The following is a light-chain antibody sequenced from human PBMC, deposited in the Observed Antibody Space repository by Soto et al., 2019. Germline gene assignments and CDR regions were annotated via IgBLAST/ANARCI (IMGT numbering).Light chain of an antibody. CDR2: AAS. CDR3: QQLNSYPPT. Sequence: DLQLTPSPSFLSASVGDRVTITCRASQGISSYLAWYQQKPGKAPKLLIYAASTLQSVVPSRFSGSGSGTEFTLTISSLQPEDFATYYCQQLNSYPPTFGQGTKLEIK. V-gene: IGKV1-9*01. J-gene: IGKJ2*01. CDR1: QGISSY.